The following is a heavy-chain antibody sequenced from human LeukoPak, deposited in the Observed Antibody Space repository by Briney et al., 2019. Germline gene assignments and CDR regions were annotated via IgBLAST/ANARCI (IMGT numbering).Heavy chain of an antibody. CDR2: IYRSGST. D-gene: IGHD3-22*01. CDR1: GGSISSGSYY. V-gene: IGHV4-61*10. CDR3: ATDRDNYYDSTGYTRPDGFDI. J-gene: IGHJ3*02. Sequence: SETLSVNCTVSGGSISSGSYYWSWIRQPAGKRLEWIGHIYRSGSTNYNPSLKSRVTISVDTSKNQFSLKLSSVTAADTAMYYCATDRDNYYDSTGYTRPDGFDIWGEGIMVTVSS.